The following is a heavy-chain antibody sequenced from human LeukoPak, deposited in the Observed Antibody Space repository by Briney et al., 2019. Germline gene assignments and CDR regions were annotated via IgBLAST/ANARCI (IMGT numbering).Heavy chain of an antibody. CDR3: ARASRWLAFDN. Sequence: GGSLRLSCVASRFTVSNNHMNWVRQAPGKGLEWVSVIYNGDNTYYADSVQGRFTISKDNSKNALYLQMNSLRPEDTAVYFCARASRWLAFDNWGQGTLVTVSS. CDR1: RFTVSNNH. CDR2: IYNGDNT. J-gene: IGHJ4*02. D-gene: IGHD6-19*01. V-gene: IGHV3-66*01.